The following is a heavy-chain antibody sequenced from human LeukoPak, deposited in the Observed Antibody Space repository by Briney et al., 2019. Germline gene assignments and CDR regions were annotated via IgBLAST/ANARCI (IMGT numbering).Heavy chain of an antibody. D-gene: IGHD6-13*01. J-gene: IGHJ6*03. V-gene: IGHV4-39*07. CDR3: ARGIAASDTFGPLDYYMDV. CDR2: IYYRGST. Sequence: SETLSLTCTVSGGSISSSSYYWGWIRQPPGKGLEWIGSIYYRGSTYYNPSLKSRVTMSVDTSKNQFSLRLSSVTAADTAVYYCARGIAASDTFGPLDYYMDVWGKGTTVTVSS. CDR1: GGSISSSSYY.